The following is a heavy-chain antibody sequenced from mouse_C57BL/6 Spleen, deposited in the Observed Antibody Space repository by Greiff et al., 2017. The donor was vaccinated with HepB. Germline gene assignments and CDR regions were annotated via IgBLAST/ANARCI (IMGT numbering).Heavy chain of an antibody. J-gene: IGHJ2*01. CDR2: IYPRSGNT. D-gene: IGHD1-1*01. Sequence: QVQLQQSGAELARPGASVKLSCKASGYTFTSYGISWVKQRTGQGLEWIGEIYPRSGNTYYNEKFKGKATLTADKSSSTAYMELRSLTSEDSAVYFCARLGGSSYVKGFDYWGQGTTLTVSS. CDR3: ARLGGSSYVKGFDY. CDR1: GYTFTSYG. V-gene: IGHV1-81*01.